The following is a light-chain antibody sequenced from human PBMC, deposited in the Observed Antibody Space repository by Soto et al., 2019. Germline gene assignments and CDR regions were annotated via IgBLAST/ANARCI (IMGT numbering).Light chain of an antibody. CDR3: QQYYSSPWT. V-gene: IGKV4-1*01. CDR1: QSVLYSSNNKNY. CDR2: WAS. Sequence: DIVMTQSPDSLAVSLGERATINCKSSQSVLYSSNNKNYLAWYQQKPGQPPKLLIYWASTRVSGVPDRFSGSRSGTDFTLTISSLQAEDVAVYYCQQYYSSPWTFGQGTKVEIK. J-gene: IGKJ1*01.